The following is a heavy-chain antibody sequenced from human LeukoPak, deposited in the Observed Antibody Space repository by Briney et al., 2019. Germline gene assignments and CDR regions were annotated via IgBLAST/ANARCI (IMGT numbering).Heavy chain of an antibody. CDR3: ARARSSGSYYYYYYMDV. CDR1: GGSISSSSYY. CDR2: IYYSGST. V-gene: IGHV4-39*01. D-gene: IGHD3-10*01. Sequence: SETLSLTCTVSGGSISSSSYYWGWIRQPPGKGLEWIGSIYYSGSTYYNPSLKSRVTISVDTSKNQFSLKLSSVTAADTAVYYCARARSSGSYYYYYYMDVWGKGTTVTISS. J-gene: IGHJ6*03.